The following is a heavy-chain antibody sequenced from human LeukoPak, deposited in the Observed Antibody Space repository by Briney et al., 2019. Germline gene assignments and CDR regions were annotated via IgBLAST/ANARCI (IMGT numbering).Heavy chain of an antibody. CDR3: ARAATAIDYYYYYMDV. V-gene: IGHV4-61*02. Sequence: PSQTLSLTCTVSGGSISSGSYYWSWIRQPAGKGLEWIGRIYTSGSTNYNPSLKSRVTISVDTSKNQFSLKLSSVTTADTAVYYCARAATAIDYYYYYMDVWGKGTTVTVSS. J-gene: IGHJ6*03. D-gene: IGHD5-18*01. CDR2: IYTSGST. CDR1: GGSISSGSYY.